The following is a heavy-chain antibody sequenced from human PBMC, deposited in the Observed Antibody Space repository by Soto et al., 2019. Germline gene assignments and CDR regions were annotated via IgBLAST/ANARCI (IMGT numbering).Heavy chain of an antibody. CDR2: IIPVFGTA. CDR3: ARFLGGAGSYYDGQNYNYYNGMDV. D-gene: IGHD3-10*01. Sequence: QAQLVQSGAEVKKPGSSVKVSCKASGGPYNSFAISWVRQARGQGLEWIGGIIPVFGTATYAQKFKGRVTITAEESTSTAYMELSSLTSEDTAVYYCARFLGGAGSYYDGQNYNYYNGMDVWGQGTTVTVSS. J-gene: IGHJ6*02. CDR1: GGPYNSFA. V-gene: IGHV1-69*01.